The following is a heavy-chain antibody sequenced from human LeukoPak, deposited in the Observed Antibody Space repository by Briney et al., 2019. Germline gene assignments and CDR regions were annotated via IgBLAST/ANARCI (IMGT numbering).Heavy chain of an antibody. Sequence: PGGSLRLSCAASGFTFSTYAMSWVRQAPGKGLEWVSGISGSGGSTYYADSVKGRFTISRDNSKNTVYLQMNRLRAEDTAVYYCAKGGYYYDSSGYGYWGQGTLVTVSS. D-gene: IGHD3-22*01. J-gene: IGHJ4*02. CDR3: AKGGYYYDSSGYGY. V-gene: IGHV3-23*01. CDR2: ISGSGGST. CDR1: GFTFSTYA.